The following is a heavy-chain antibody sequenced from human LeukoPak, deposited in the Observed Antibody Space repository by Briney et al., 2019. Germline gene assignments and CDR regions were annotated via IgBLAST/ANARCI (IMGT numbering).Heavy chain of an antibody. Sequence: GGSLRLSCVASGFTVSSYYVSWVRQAPGKGLEWVSVIYSGGSTYYADSVEGRFTVSRDNSKNTLYLEMKSLRADDTAVYYCARDLHPRLTGYFDYWGQGTLVTVSS. CDR1: GFTVSSYY. CDR3: ARDLHPRLTGYFDY. D-gene: IGHD3-16*01. V-gene: IGHV3-53*01. J-gene: IGHJ4*02. CDR2: IYSGGST.